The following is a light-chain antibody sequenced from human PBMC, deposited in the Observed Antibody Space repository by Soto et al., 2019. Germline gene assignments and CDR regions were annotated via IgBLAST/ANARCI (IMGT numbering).Light chain of an antibody. CDR1: QGISSY. Sequence: DIQLTQSPSFLSASVGDRLTITCRASQGISSYLAWYQQKPGKVPKLLIYAASTLPGGVPSRFSGSGSGTEFTLTISSLQPEDFATYYCQQVNSYPFTFGPGTKVDI. CDR3: QQVNSYPFT. J-gene: IGKJ3*01. CDR2: AAS. V-gene: IGKV1-9*01.